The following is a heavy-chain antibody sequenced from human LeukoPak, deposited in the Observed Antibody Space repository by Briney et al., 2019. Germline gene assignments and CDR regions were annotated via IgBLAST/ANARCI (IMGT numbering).Heavy chain of an antibody. V-gene: IGHV4-59*08. Sequence: PSGTLSLTCTVSGGSISSYYWSWIRQPPGKGLEWIGYIYYSGSTNYNPSLKSRVTISVDTSKNQFSLKLSSVTAADTAVYYCARHRAYYLASVDVWGQGTTVTVSS. CDR3: ARHRAYYLASVDV. J-gene: IGHJ6*02. D-gene: IGHD2/OR15-2a*01. CDR1: GGSISSYY. CDR2: IYYSGST.